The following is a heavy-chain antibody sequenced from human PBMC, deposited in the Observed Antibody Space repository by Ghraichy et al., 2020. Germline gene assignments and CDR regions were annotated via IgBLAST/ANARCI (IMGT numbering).Heavy chain of an antibody. Sequence: GESLNISCAASGFTFSSYAMHWVRQAPGKGLEWVAVISYDGSNKYYADSVKGRFTISRDNSKNTLYLQMNSLRAEDTAVSYCARGSSPYPNYYYGMDVWGQGTTVTVSS. V-gene: IGHV3-30-3*01. CDR1: GFTFSSYA. CDR3: ARGSSPYPNYYYGMDV. D-gene: IGHD1-26*01. CDR2: ISYDGSNK. J-gene: IGHJ6*02.